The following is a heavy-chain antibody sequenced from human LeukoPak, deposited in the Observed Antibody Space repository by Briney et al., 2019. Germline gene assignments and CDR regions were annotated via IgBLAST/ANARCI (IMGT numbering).Heavy chain of an antibody. Sequence: ASVKVSCKASGGTFSSYAISWVRQAPGQGLEWMGRIIPILGIANYAQKFQGRVTITADKSTSTAYMELSSLRSEDTAVYYCARVVGDIVLMVYAFSMGMDVWGQGTTVTVSS. D-gene: IGHD2-8*01. CDR3: ARVVGDIVLMVYAFSMGMDV. CDR2: IIPILGIA. CDR1: GGTFSSYA. J-gene: IGHJ6*02. V-gene: IGHV1-69*04.